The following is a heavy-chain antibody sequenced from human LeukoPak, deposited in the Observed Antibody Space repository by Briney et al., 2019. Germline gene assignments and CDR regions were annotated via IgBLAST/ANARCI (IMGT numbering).Heavy chain of an antibody. V-gene: IGHV1-3*04. CDR3: ARDHVVGLAPFDP. CDR2: INTGRGNT. J-gene: IGHJ5*02. Sequence: ASVKVSCKASGYTFTDYAMHWVRQAPGERLEWMGWINTGRGNTKYSQKFQGRVTITMDTSASTAYMELSSLRSEDTAVYYCARDHVVGLAPFDPWGQGTLVTVSS. D-gene: IGHD2-15*01. CDR1: GYTFTDYA.